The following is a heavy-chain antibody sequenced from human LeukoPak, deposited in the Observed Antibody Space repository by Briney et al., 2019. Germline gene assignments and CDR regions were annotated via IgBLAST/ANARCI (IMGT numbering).Heavy chain of an antibody. D-gene: IGHD1-26*01. CDR2: MYYSGST. CDR1: GGSVSSYY. J-gene: IGHJ4*02. V-gene: IGHV4-59*02. Sequence: PSETLSLTCTVSGGSVSSYYWSWMRHPPGKGLEWIGYMYYSGSTNYNPSLKSRVTISVDTSKNQFSLKLSSVTAADTAVYYCTRDQGGSYPTDYWGQGTLVTVSS. CDR3: TRDQGGSYPTDY.